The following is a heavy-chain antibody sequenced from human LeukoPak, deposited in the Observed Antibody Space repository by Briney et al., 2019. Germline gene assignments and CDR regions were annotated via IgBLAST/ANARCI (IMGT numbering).Heavy chain of an antibody. D-gene: IGHD6-19*01. J-gene: IGHJ4*02. CDR2: FDPEDGET. Sequence: GASVKVSCNVSGYTLTELSMHWVRQAPGKGLEWMGGFDPEDGETIYAQKFQGRVTMTEDTSTDTAYMELSSLRSEDTAVYYCATSGRYSSGCHYWGQGTLVTVSS. CDR1: GYTLTELS. V-gene: IGHV1-24*01. CDR3: ATSGRYSSGCHY.